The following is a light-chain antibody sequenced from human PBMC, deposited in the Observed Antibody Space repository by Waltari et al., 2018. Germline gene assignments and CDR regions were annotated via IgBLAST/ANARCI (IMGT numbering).Light chain of an antibody. V-gene: IGLV1-51*01. CDR1: GSNYVGIN. J-gene: IGLJ3*02. Sequence: QSVFTQSLSVSAAPGQSVTISCTRSGSNYVGINVSRYQQLHVSASKLLIYDSHQVPSVIPGRFSRSDSSASATLGIAGLQPGEKAHYYSATCDRSLCDLVFGRGAKLTGL. CDR3: ATCDRSLCDLV. CDR2: DSH.